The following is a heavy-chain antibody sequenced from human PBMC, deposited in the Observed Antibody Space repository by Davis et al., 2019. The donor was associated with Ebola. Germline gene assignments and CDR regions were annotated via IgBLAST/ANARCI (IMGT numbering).Heavy chain of an antibody. D-gene: IGHD3-16*01. CDR2: INPNSGGT. J-gene: IGHJ6*02. V-gene: IGHV1-2*04. Sequence: AASVKVSCKASGYTFTGYYMHWVRQAPGQGLEWMGWINPNSGGTNYAQKFQGWVTMTRDTSISTAYMELSRLRSDDTAVYYCAKPLPDRGIMNYGMDVWGRGTTVTVSS. CDR3: AKPLPDRGIMNYGMDV. CDR1: GYTFTGYY.